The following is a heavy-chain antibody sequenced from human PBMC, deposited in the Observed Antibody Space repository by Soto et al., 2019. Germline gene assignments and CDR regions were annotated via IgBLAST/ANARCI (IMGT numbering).Heavy chain of an antibody. CDR2: IYYSGST. V-gene: IGHV4-59*08. CDR1: GGSISSYY. CDR3: ARQVVGATYFDY. J-gene: IGHJ4*02. Sequence: SETLYLTCTVSGGSISSYYWSWIRQPPGKGLEWIGYIYYSGSTNYNPSLKSRVTISVDTSKNQFSLKLSSVTAADTAVYYCARQVVGATYFDYWGQGTLVTVSS. D-gene: IGHD1-26*01.